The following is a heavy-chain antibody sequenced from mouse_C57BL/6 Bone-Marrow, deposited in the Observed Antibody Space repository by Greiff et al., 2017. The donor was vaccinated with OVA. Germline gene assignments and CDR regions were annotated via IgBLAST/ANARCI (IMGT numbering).Heavy chain of an antibody. CDR1: GYTFTSYW. Sequence: QVQLQQPGAELVRPGTSVKLSCKASGYTFTSYWMHWVKQRPGQGLEWIGVIGPSDSYTNYNQKVKGKATLTVDTSSSTAYMQISSLTSEDSAVYYCARTLIYYDWGFAYWGQGTLVTVSA. J-gene: IGHJ3*01. CDR3: ARTLIYYDWGFAY. D-gene: IGHD2-4*01. V-gene: IGHV1-59*01. CDR2: IGPSDSYT.